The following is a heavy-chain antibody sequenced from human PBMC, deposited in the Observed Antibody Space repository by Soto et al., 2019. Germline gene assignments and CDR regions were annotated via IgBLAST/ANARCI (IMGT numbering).Heavy chain of an antibody. V-gene: IGHV2-5*02. CDR2: IYWDDDK. Sequence: QITLKESGPTLVKPTQTLTLTCTFSGFSLSTSGVGVGWIRQPPGKALEWLALIYWDDDKRYSPSLKSRLTITKDATKNQVVITMTNIDPVDTATFSCAHSLPGYYYYSCGYFGAFDIWGQGTMVTVSS. CDR1: GFSLSTSGVG. D-gene: IGHD3-22*01. J-gene: IGHJ3*02. CDR3: AHSLPGYYYYSCGYFGAFDI.